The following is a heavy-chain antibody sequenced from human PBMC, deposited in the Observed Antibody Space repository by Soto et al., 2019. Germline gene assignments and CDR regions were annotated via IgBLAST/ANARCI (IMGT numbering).Heavy chain of an antibody. CDR2: IYYSGST. D-gene: IGHD5-18*01. Sequence: TLSLTCTVSGGSISSYYWIWLRQPPGKGLEWIGYIYYSGSTNYNPSLKSRVTISVDTSKNQFSLKLSSVTAADTAVYYCARVGYSYGSYYVELWGKGTPVTV. V-gene: IGHV4-59*01. CDR1: GGSISSYY. CDR3: ARVGYSYGSYYVEL. J-gene: IGHJ6*03.